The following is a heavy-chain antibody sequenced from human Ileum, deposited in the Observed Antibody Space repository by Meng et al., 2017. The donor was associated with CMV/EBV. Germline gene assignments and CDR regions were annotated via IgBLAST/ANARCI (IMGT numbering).Heavy chain of an antibody. Sequence: SVKVSCKASGGTFISYAISWVRQAPGQGLEWMGGIIPIFGTANYAQKYQGRVTITTDESTSTAYMELSSLISEDTAVYYCARDVGMTTVTTSYYCCLDVWGRGTTVTVSS. CDR1: GGTFISYA. CDR3: ARDVGMTTVTTSYYCCLDV. V-gene: IGHV1-69*05. CDR2: IIPIFGTA. D-gene: IGHD4-17*01. J-gene: IGHJ6*02.